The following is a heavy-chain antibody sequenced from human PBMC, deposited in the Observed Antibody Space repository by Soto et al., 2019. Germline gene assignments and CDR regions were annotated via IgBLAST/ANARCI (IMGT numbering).Heavy chain of an antibody. J-gene: IGHJ4*02. CDR2: ISGSGGGT. CDR1: GFTFSSYA. CDR3: AKHAAAAAPDY. V-gene: IGHV3-23*01. Sequence: EVQLLESGGGLVQPGGSLRLSCAASGFTFSSYAMSWVRQAPGKGLEWVSLISGSGGGTYYADSVKGRFTISRDNSKNTLYLQMKRRGAEDTAGYSRAKHAAAAAPDYWGQGTRVTVSS. D-gene: IGHD6-13*01.